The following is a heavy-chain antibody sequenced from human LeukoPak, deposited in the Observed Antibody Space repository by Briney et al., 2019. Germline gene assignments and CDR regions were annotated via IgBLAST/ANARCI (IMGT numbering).Heavy chain of an antibody. CDR1: GYSISSGYY. Sequence: SETLSLTCAVSGYSISSGYYWGWIRPPPGKGLEWIGSIYHSGSTYYNPSLKSRVTISVDTSKNQFSLKLSSVTAADTAVYYCARPRYNPYYFDYWGQGTLVTVSS. D-gene: IGHD5-24*01. V-gene: IGHV4-38-2*01. CDR2: IYHSGST. CDR3: ARPRYNPYYFDY. J-gene: IGHJ4*02.